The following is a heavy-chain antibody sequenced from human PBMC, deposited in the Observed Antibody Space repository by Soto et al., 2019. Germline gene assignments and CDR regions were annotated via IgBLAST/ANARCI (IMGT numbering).Heavy chain of an antibody. CDR2: IVQDGTDR. V-gene: IGHV3-7*03. Sequence: PGGSLRLSCEAGSGFSISRYWMAWVRQAPGKGLEWVANIVQDGTDRYYLDSVTGRFTISRDNARNSMYLQMNSLRIEDTAVYYCARALADGMDVWGPGTTVTVSS. CDR3: ARALADGMDV. D-gene: IGHD3-3*02. CDR1: GFSISRYW. J-gene: IGHJ6*02.